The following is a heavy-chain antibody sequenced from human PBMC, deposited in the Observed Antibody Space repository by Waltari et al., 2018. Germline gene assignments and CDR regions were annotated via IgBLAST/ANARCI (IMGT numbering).Heavy chain of an antibody. CDR2: IWYDGSNK. CDR1: AFNFSSYG. Sequence: QVQLVASRGGVVQPGRSLRLSCAASAFNFSSYGMHGVRTAPGKGLEWVAVIWYDGSNKYYADSVKGRFTISRDNSKNTLYLQMNSLRAEDTAVYYCAKEVYYDSSDAFDIWGQGTMVTVSS. D-gene: IGHD3-22*01. V-gene: IGHV3-33*06. CDR3: AKEVYYDSSDAFDI. J-gene: IGHJ3*02.